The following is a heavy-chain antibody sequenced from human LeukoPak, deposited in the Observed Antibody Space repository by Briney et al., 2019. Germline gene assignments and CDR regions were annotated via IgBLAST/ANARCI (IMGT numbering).Heavy chain of an antibody. V-gene: IGHV5-51*01. CDR1: GYSFATFW. CDR2: TYPGDSDT. J-gene: IGHJ5*02. Sequence: GESLKISCKGSGYSFATFWIGWVRQMPGKGLGWMGITYPGDSDTRYSPSFQGQVTISADKSISTAYLQWSSLKASDTAMYYCARHASSYCSSTSCHMTNWFDPWGQGTLVTVSS. CDR3: ARHASSYCSSTSCHMTNWFDP. D-gene: IGHD2-2*01.